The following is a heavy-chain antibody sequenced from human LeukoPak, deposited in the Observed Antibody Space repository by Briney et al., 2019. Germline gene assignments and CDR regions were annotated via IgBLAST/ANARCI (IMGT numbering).Heavy chain of an antibody. CDR2: ISFGDFEA. Sequence: GESLKISCKGYGYSFTTDWIGWVRQMPGKGLEWMGVISFGDFEARYSPSFQGQVTISADKSISTAYLQWSSLEASDTAMYYCARVPSQGGDYNLDHWGQGTLVTVS. CDR1: GYSFTTDW. D-gene: IGHD2-21*02. CDR3: ARVPSQGGDYNLDH. V-gene: IGHV5-51*01. J-gene: IGHJ4*02.